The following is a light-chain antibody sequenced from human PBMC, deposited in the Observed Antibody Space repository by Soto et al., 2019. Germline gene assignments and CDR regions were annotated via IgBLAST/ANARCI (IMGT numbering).Light chain of an antibody. J-gene: IGKJ5*01. CDR3: QQYAGSPT. V-gene: IGKV3-20*01. CDR2: GAS. Sequence: SGLTQPSGTLVFSSGERGPPFWRARPKCARPYLGLDPEKPGQAPRLLIYGASSRATGIPDRFSGSGSGTDFTLTISRLEPEDFALDYCQQYAGSPTFGQGTRLEIK. CDR1: PKCARPY.